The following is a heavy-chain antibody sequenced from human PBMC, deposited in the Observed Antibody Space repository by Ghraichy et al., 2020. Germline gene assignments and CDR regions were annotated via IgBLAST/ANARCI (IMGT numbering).Heavy chain of an antibody. CDR2: FYYSGST. Sequence: SETLSLTCTVSGDSISSNYWSWIRQPPGKGLEWIGYFYYSGSTNHNPSLKSRVTLSLDTSKNQFSLKLSSVSSADTAVYYCARATSSNRWPYYYGMAVWGQGTTVTVSS. D-gene: IGHD6-13*01. V-gene: IGHV4-59*01. CDR3: ARATSSNRWPYYYGMAV. J-gene: IGHJ6*02. CDR1: GDSISSNY.